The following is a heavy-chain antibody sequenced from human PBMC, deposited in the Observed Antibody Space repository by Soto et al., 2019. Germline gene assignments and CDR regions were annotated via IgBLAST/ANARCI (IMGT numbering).Heavy chain of an antibody. V-gene: IGHV3-23*01. J-gene: IGHJ4*02. D-gene: IGHD2-2*02. CDR3: AKAYTPSGIVVVPAAIATTDY. CDR2: ISGSGGST. Sequence: GGSLRLSCAASGFTFSSYAMSWVRQAPGKGLEWVSAISGSGGSTYYADSVKGRFTISRDSSKNTLYLQMNSLRAEDTAVYYCAKAYTPSGIVVVPAAIATTDYWGQGTLVTVSS. CDR1: GFTFSSYA.